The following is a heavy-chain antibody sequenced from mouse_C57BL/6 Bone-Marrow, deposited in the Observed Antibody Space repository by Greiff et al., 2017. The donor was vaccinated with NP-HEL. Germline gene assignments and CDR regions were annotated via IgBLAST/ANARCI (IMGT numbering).Heavy chain of an antibody. CDR3: ARKGDYSYYYAMDY. CDR2: LYPRSGNT. D-gene: IGHD2-12*01. V-gene: IGHV1-81*01. J-gene: IGHJ4*01. Sequence: VKLLESGAELARPGASVKLSCKASGYTFTSYGISWVKPRTGQGLEWIGELYPRSGNTYYNEKFKGKATLTADKSSSTAYMELRILTAEDSAVYFCARKGDYSYYYAMDYWGQGTSVTVSS. CDR1: GYTFTSYG.